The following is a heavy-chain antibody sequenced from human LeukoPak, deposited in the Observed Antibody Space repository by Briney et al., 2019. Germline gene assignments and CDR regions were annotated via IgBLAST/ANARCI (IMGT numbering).Heavy chain of an antibody. V-gene: IGHV4-34*01. J-gene: IGHJ4*02. CDR1: GGAFSGYY. CDR3: ARTRGMSY. Sequence: KPSETLSLTCAVLGGAFSGYYWSLIRQPPGKGLEWIGEINHSGSTNYNPSLKSRVTISVDTSKNQFSLKLSSVTAADTAVYYCARTRGMSYWGQGTLVTVSS. D-gene: IGHD3-16*01. CDR2: INHSGST.